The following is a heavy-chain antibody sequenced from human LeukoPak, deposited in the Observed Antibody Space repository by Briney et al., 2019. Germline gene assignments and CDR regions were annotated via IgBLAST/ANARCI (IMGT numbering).Heavy chain of an antibody. J-gene: IGHJ6*03. V-gene: IGHV4-59*01. CDR2: IYYSGST. Sequence: PSETLSLTCTVSGGSISSYYWSWIRQPPGKGLEWIGYIYYSGSTNYNPSLKSRVTISVDTSKNQFSLKLSSVTAADTAVYYCARVRHCYYYMDVWGKGTTVTVSS. CDR1: GGSISSYY. CDR3: ARVRHCYYYMDV.